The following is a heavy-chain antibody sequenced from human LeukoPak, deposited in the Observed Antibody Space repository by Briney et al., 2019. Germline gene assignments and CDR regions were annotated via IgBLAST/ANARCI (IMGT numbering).Heavy chain of an antibody. CDR2: TYYRSKWYY. J-gene: IGHJ4*02. CDR1: GDIVSSNSVP. V-gene: IGHV6-1*01. Sequence: SQTLSLTCVISGDIVSSNSVPWNWIRQSPSRGLEWLGRTYYRSKWYYDYAVSVRSRVTINADTSKNQFSLQLNSVTPEDTAMYYCARGGYFNYWGQGTLVTVSS. CDR3: ARGGYFNY.